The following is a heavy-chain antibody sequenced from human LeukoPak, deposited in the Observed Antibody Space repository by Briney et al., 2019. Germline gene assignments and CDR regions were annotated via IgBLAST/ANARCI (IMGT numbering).Heavy chain of an antibody. D-gene: IGHD3-10*01. J-gene: IGHJ4*02. CDR3: VRDSDDYYWALDF. CDR1: GDSVSNNIAT. CDR2: TYYRSRWGN. Sequence: SQTLSLTCAISGDSVSNNIATWNWVRQSPSRGLEWLGRTYYRSRWGNGYAISVKSRITINPDTPRNQFSLQLNSVTPEDTAVYYCVRDSDDYYWALDFWGQGTPVTVSS. V-gene: IGHV6-1*01.